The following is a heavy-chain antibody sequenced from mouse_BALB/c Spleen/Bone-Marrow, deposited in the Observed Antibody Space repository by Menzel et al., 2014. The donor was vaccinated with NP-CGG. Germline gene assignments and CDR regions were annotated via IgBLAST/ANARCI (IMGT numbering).Heavy chain of an antibody. CDR1: GYTFTSYY. CDR3: ARGGGNYPYAMDY. V-gene: IGHV1S56*01. J-gene: IGHJ4*01. CDR2: IYPGNVNT. D-gene: IGHD2-1*01. Sequence: QVHLQQSGPELVKPGTSVRISCKASGYTFTSYYIHWVKQRPGQGLEWIGWIYPGNVNTKYNERFKGKATLTTDKSSSTAYMQLSSLTSEDSAVYFCARGGGNYPYAMDYWGQGTSVTVSS.